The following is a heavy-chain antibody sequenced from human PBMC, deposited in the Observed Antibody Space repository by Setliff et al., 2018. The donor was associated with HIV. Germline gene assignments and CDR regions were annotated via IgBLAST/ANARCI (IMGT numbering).Heavy chain of an antibody. Sequence: LRLSCAASGFTVSTNYMSWVRQAPGKGLEWVSVIYSGGTTYYADSVKGRFTISRHNSKNTLYLQMNSLRDEDTAVYYCASARAQFLEWLPRAFDIWGQGTMVTVSS. J-gene: IGHJ3*02. V-gene: IGHV3-53*04. D-gene: IGHD3-3*01. CDR3: ASARAQFLEWLPRAFDI. CDR2: IYSGGTT. CDR1: GFTVSTNY.